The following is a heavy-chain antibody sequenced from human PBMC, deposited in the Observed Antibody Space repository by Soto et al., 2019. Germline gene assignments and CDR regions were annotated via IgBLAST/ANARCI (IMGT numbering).Heavy chain of an antibody. CDR3: SKAGKQQLALHNYYYYYGMDV. J-gene: IGHJ6*02. CDR2: ISYDGSNK. Sequence: GGSLRLSCAASGFTFSSYGMHWVRQAPGKGLEWVAVISYDGSNKYYADSVKGRFTISRDNSKNTLYLQMNSLRAEDSAGYYCSKAGKQQLALHNYYYYYGMDVWGQGTTVTVSS. CDR1: GFTFSSYG. D-gene: IGHD6-13*01. V-gene: IGHV3-30*18.